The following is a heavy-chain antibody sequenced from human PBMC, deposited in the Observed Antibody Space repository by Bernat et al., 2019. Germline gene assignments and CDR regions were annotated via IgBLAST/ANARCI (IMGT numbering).Heavy chain of an antibody. J-gene: IGHJ4*02. CDR3: AKDPAAGNDLDY. CDR1: GLTFSDST. Sequence: EVQLAESGGGLVQPGGSLKLSCAASGLTFSDSTMQWVRQASGKGLEWVGRVRTKANGFATSYAASVKGRFTISRDNSKNSLYLQMNSLRTEDTALYYCAKDPAAGNDLDYWGQGTLVTVSS. CDR2: VRTKANGFAT. V-gene: IGHV3-73*01. D-gene: IGHD6-13*01.